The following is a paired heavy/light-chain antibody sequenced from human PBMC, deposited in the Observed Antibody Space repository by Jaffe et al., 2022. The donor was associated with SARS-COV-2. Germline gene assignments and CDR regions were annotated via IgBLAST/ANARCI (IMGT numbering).Light chain of an antibody. CDR3: SSYTSSSTLV. Sequence: QSALTQPASVSGSPGQSITISCTGTSSDVGGYNYVSWYQHYPGKAPKLMIYDVSYRPSGVSNRFSGSKSANTASLTISGLQAEDEADYYCSSYTSSSTLVFGTGTKVTVL. V-gene: IGLV2-14*03. CDR1: SSDVGGYNY. J-gene: IGLJ1*01. CDR2: DVS.
Heavy chain of an antibody. Sequence: QVQLQQWGAGLLKPSETVSLTCAVFGGSFSGNYWSWIRQPPGKGLEWIGEINRSGTTNYNPSLKSRVTISVDTSKNQFSLKLSSVTAADTAVYYCASAGLYDYVWGSYRHNYYFEYWGQGTLVTVSS. CDR2: INRSGTT. CDR1: GGSFSGNY. D-gene: IGHD3-16*02. J-gene: IGHJ4*02. CDR3: ASAGLYDYVWGSYRHNYYFEY. V-gene: IGHV4-34*01.